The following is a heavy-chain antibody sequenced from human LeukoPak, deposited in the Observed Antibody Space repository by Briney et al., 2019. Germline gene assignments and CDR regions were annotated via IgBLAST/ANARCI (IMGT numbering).Heavy chain of an antibody. V-gene: IGHV3-23*01. Sequence: WGCLRLSCAASGFTFSSYGMSWVRQAPGKGLEWVSAISGSGGSTYYADSVKGRFTISRDNSKNTLYLQMNSLKAEDTDVYYCAGYSGYDFIRGFDYWGQGTLVTVSS. D-gene: IGHD5-12*01. CDR3: AGYSGYDFIRGFDY. CDR1: GFTFSSYG. CDR2: ISGSGGST. J-gene: IGHJ4*02.